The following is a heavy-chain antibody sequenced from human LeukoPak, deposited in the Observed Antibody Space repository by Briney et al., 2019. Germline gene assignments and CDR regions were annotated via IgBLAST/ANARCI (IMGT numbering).Heavy chain of an antibody. V-gene: IGHV3-74*01. Sequence: PGGSLRLSCAASGFTFSSYWMHWVRQAPGKGLVWVSRINSDGSSTSYADSVKGRFTISRDNAKNTLYLQMNSLRAEDTAVYYCATLGYYDSSGPDYWGQGTLVTVSS. CDR1: GFTFSSYW. D-gene: IGHD3-22*01. CDR3: ATLGYYDSSGPDY. J-gene: IGHJ4*02. CDR2: INSDGSST.